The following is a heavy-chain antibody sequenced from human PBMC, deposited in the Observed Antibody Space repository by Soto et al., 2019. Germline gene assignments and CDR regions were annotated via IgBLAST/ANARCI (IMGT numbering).Heavy chain of an antibody. Sequence: QVQLVQSGAEVKKPGASVKVSCTGSGYTFRSYDIHWVRQATGQGLEWMGWVNPNTGNTGYAQKFQGRVTMTRDMSKSAAYMEVNSLASEDRTIYYCARAYGAGSFDIWSQGTLVSVSS. J-gene: IGHJ5*02. CDR2: VNPNTGNT. CDR3: ARAYGAGSFDI. CDR1: GYTFRSYD. V-gene: IGHV1-8*01. D-gene: IGHD3-10*01.